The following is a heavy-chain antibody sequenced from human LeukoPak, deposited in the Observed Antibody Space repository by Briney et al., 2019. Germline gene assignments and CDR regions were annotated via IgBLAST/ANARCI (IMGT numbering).Heavy chain of an antibody. CDR3: ATEYDFWSGPVGFDI. CDR2: FDPEDGET. D-gene: IGHD3-3*01. V-gene: IGHV1-24*01. CDR1: GSPLTELS. J-gene: IGHJ3*02. Sequence: GASVKVSFKVSGSPLTELSMHWVRQAPGKGLEWMGGFDPEDGETIYAQKFQGRVTMTEDTSTDTAYMELSSLRSEDTAVYYCATEYDFWSGPVGFDIWGQGTMVTVSS.